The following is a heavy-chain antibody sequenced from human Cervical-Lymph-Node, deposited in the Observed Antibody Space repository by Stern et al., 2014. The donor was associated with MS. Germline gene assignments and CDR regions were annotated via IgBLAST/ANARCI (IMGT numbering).Heavy chain of an antibody. CDR3: ARQRYFDY. CDR2: IFPGGSGI. V-gene: IGHV5-51*01. CDR1: GYTFTSYW. J-gene: IGHJ4*02. Sequence: EDQLVESGPEVKRPGESLKISCQASGYTFTSYWIGWVRQMPGKGLEWIAIIFPGGSGIRYSPSFQGQVTISADKSRSTAYLQWNNLKASDTAIYYCARQRYFDYWGQGTLVTVSS.